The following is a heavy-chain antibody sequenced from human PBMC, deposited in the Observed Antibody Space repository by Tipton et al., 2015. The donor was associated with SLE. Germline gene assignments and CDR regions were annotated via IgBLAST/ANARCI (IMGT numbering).Heavy chain of an antibody. CDR3: AKNKAVTEN. J-gene: IGHJ4*02. V-gene: IGHV4-59*11. CDR2: IHYSGTT. Sequence: TLSLTCTVSGVSLSSHYWSWIRQSPGKGLEWIGYIHYSGTTNYNPSLRGRVTVSVDTSKNQFSLHLSSVTAADTAIYYCAKNKAVTENWGQGTLVTVSS. D-gene: IGHD2-8*02. CDR1: GVSLSSHY.